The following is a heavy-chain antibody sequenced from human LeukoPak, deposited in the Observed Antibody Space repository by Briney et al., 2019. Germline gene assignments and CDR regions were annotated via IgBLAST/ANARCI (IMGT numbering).Heavy chain of an antibody. V-gene: IGHV3-53*01. J-gene: IGHJ4*02. CDR2: IYAAGDT. D-gene: IGHD6-19*01. CDR3: ARSGSGWFDY. Sequence: GGSLRLSCAASGFTFSSYSMNWVRQAPGKGLEWVSVIYAAGDTYYADSVKGRFTISRDNSKNTLYLQMNSLRAEDTAVYYCARSGSGWFDYWGQGTLVTVSS. CDR1: GFTFSSYS.